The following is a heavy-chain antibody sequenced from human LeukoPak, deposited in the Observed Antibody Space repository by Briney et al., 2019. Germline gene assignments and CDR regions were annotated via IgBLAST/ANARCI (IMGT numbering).Heavy chain of an antibody. J-gene: IGHJ4*02. V-gene: IGHV3-23*01. Sequence: PGGSLRLSCAASGFTFDDYGMSWVRQAPGKGLEWVSAISGSGGSTYYADSVKGRFTISRDNSKNTLYLQMNSLRAEDTAVYYCAKDGLSSSWYRVVLNYFDYWGQGTLVTVSS. CDR1: GFTFDDYG. CDR3: AKDGLSSSWYRVVLNYFDY. CDR2: ISGSGGST. D-gene: IGHD6-13*01.